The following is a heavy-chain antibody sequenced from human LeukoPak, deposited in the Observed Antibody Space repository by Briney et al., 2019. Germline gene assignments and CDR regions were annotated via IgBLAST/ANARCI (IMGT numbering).Heavy chain of an antibody. V-gene: IGHV4-61*02. CDR3: ARDHRYYGSGSYTY. CDR1: GGSISSGNYY. Sequence: SETLSLTCTVSGGSISSGNYYWSWIRQPAGKGLEWIGRIYTSGSTNYNPSLKSRVTISVDTSKNQFSLKLSSVTAADTAVYYCARDHRYYGSGSYTYWGQGTLVTVSS. J-gene: IGHJ4*02. D-gene: IGHD3-10*01. CDR2: IYTSGST.